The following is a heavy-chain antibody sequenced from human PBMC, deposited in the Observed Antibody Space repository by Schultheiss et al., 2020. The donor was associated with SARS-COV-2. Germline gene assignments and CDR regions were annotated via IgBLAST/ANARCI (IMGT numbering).Heavy chain of an antibody. V-gene: IGHV3-30*18. J-gene: IGHJ6*02. Sequence: GGSLRLSCAASGFTFSSYGMHWVRQAPGKGLEWVAVISYDGSNKYYADSVKGRFTISRDNSKNTLYLQMNSLRAEDTAVYYCAKDQATVTYYYYYGMDVWGQGTTVTVSS. D-gene: IGHD4-11*01. CDR1: GFTFSSYG. CDR2: ISYDGSNK. CDR3: AKDQATVTYYYYYGMDV.